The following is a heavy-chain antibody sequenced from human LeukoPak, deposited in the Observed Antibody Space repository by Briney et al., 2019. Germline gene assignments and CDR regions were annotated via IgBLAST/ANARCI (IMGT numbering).Heavy chain of an antibody. CDR2: INPNSGGT. V-gene: IGHV1-2*02. J-gene: IGHJ3*02. D-gene: IGHD1-14*01. CDR3: ARDLFTRKTLGDWDSRAFHI. CDR1: GYTFTGYY. Sequence: GASVTVSCKTSGYTFTGYYIHWVRQAPGQGLQWLGWINPNSGGTNYAQNFQGRVTVTRDTSTATAYMELRWLTSDDTAVYYCARDLFTRKTLGDWDSRAFHIWGQGTMVTVSS.